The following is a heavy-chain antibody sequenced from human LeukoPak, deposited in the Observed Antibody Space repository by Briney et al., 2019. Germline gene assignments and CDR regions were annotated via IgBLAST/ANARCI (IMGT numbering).Heavy chain of an antibody. CDR1: GGSLRSNDYY. J-gene: IGHJ4*02. CDR3: ARVPYCGGDCYPSLVDY. D-gene: IGHD2-21*02. Sequence: PSETLSLTCTVSGGSLRSNDYYWGFIRQPPGKGLEWIGSISYSGATYHNPSLKSRVTSSVDTSKNQFSLKLSSVTAADTAVYYCARVPYCGGDCYPSLVDYWGQGTLVTVSS. V-gene: IGHV4-39*07. CDR2: ISYSGAT.